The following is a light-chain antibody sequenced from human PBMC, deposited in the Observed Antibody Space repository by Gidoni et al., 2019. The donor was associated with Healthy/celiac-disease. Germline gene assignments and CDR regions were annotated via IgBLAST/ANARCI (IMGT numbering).Light chain of an antibody. V-gene: IGKV1-33*01. Sequence: DIQMTQSPSSLSASVGDRVTITCQASKDISNYLNWYQQKPGKAPKLLIYDATNLETGVPSRFSGSGSGKDFTFTISSLQPEDIATYYCQQYDNLPIFGGGTKVEIK. CDR1: KDISNY. CDR3: QQYDNLPI. CDR2: DAT. J-gene: IGKJ4*01.